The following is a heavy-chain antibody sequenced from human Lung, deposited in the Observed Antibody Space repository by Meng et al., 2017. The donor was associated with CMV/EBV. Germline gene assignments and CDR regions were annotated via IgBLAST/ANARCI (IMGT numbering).Heavy chain of an antibody. CDR2: INPADSNT. J-gene: IGHJ5*02. CDR3: VRGTLRFLEWFEGGWFDP. Sequence: ESLKISXKTSGYAFTTYWVGWVRQKPGKGLEWMGIINPADSNTRYSPSFQGQVTISADKSTSTAYLQWSSLRASDTAMYYCVRGTLRFLEWFEGGWFDPWGQGTPVTVSS. CDR1: GYAFTTYW. V-gene: IGHV5-51*01. D-gene: IGHD3-3*01.